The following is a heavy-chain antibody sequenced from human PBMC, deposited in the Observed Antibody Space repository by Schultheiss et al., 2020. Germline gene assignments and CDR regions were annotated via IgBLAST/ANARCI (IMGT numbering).Heavy chain of an antibody. D-gene: IGHD2-21*01. CDR3: ARAYSSFDY. V-gene: IGHV4-34*01. CDR1: GGSISSYY. CDR2: INHSGST. Sequence: SETLSLTCTVSGGSISSYYWSWIRQPPGKGLEWIGEINHSGSTNYNPSLKSRVTISVDTSKNQFSLKLSSVTAADTAVYYCARAYSSFDYWGQGTLVTVSS. J-gene: IGHJ4*02.